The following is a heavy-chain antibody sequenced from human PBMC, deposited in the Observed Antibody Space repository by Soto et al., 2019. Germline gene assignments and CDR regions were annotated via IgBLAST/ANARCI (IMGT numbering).Heavy chain of an antibody. D-gene: IGHD3-22*01. J-gene: IGHJ4*02. Sequence: SETLSLTCTVSGGSISSSSYYWGWIRQPPGKGLEWIGSIYYSGSTYYNPSLKSRVTISVDTSKNQFSLKLSAVTAADTAVYYCAGGEDDSSGYYWDYWGQGTLVTVSS. CDR1: GGSISSSSYY. CDR2: IYYSGST. CDR3: AGGEDDSSGYYWDY. V-gene: IGHV4-39*01.